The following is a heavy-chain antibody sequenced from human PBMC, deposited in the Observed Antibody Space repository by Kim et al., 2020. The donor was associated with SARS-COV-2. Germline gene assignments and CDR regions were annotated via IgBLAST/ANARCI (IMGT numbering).Heavy chain of an antibody. CDR3: AKDLLVFGVVMHGDDFGY. D-gene: IGHD3-3*01. CDR1: GFTFSSYA. J-gene: IGHJ4*02. CDR2: ISGSGGST. V-gene: IGHV3-23*01. Sequence: GGSLRLSCAASGFTFSSYAMSWVRQAPGKGLEWVSAISGSGGSTYYADSVKGRFTISRDNSKNTLYLQMNSLRAEDTAVYYCAKDLLVFGVVMHGDDFGYWGQGTLVTVSS.